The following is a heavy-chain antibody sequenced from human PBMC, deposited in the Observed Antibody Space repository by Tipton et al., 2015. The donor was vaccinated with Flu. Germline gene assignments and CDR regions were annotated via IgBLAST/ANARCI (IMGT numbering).Heavy chain of an antibody. CDR1: GDSISTTIYY. V-gene: IGHV4-39*07. D-gene: IGHD1-1*01. J-gene: IGHJ6*02. CDR3: ARDLWNDRRAYYYYGVDV. CDR2: IYYSGTT. Sequence: SLTCTVSGDSISTTIYYWGWVRQPPGKGLEWIGSIYYSGTTYYNPSLKSRVTISVDSSKNEFSLTLASLTAADTAVYYCARDLWNDRRAYYYYGVDVWGQGTTVTVSS.